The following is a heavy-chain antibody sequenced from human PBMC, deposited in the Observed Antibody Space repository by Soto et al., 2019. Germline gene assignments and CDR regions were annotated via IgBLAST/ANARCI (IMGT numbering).Heavy chain of an antibody. CDR2: ISGSGGST. J-gene: IGHJ4*02. CDR1: GFTFSSYA. CDR3: AKGNPTQTRGWYDSDS. D-gene: IGHD6-19*01. Sequence: GGSLRLSCAASGFTFSSYAMSWVRQAPGKGLEWVSAISGSGGSTYYADSVKGRFTISRDNAKNTLYLQMNTLRAEDTAVYYCAKGNPTQTRGWYDSDSWGQGTLFTVSS. V-gene: IGHV3-23*01.